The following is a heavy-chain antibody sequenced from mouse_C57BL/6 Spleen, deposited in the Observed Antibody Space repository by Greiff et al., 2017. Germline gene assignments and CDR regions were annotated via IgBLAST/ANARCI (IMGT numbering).Heavy chain of an antibody. CDR3: ARLAELPYAMDY. CDR1: GFTFSDYG. D-gene: IGHD1-1*01. V-gene: IGHV5-17*01. CDR2: ISSGSSTI. Sequence: EVKLVESGGGLVKPGGSLKLSCAASGFTFSDYGMHWVRQAPEKGLEWVAYISSGSSTIYYADTVKVRFTISRDNAKNTLFLQMTSLRSEDTAMYYCARLAELPYAMDYWGQGTSVTVSS. J-gene: IGHJ4*01.